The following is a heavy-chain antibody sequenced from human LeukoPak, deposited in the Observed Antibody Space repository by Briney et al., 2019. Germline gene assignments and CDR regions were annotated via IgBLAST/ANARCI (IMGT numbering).Heavy chain of an antibody. CDR1: GFTFSHFG. CDR3: AKDAQGGFDYSNSLEQ. J-gene: IGHJ4*02. D-gene: IGHD4-11*01. V-gene: IGHV3-33*06. Sequence: GRSLRLSCAASGFTFSHFGMHWVRQVPGRGLEWVAVIWNDGSTKYYADSVKGRFTISRDNYQNRVDLHMTSLRVEDTAIYYCAKDAQGGFDYSNSLEQWGQGTLVTVSS. CDR2: IWNDGSTK.